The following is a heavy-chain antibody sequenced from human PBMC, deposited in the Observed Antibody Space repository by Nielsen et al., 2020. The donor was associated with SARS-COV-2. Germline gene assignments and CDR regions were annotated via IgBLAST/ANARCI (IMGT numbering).Heavy chain of an antibody. CDR1: GFTFSSYG. CDR3: ARDLGFGEENDY. CDR2: IWYDGSNK. Sequence: GGSLRLSCAASGFTFSSYGMHWVRQAPGKGLEWVAVIWYDGSNKYYADSVKGRFTISRDNSKNTLYLQMNSLGAEDTAVYYCARDLGFGEENDYWGQGTLVTVSS. J-gene: IGHJ4*02. D-gene: IGHD3-10*01. V-gene: IGHV3-33*01.